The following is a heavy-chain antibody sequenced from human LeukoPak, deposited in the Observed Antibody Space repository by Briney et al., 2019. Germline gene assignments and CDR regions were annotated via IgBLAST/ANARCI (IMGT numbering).Heavy chain of an antibody. J-gene: IGHJ4*02. CDR2: MNPNSGNT. V-gene: IGHV1-8*01. Sequence: VASVKVSCKASGYTFTSYDINWVRQATGQGLEWMGWMNPNSGNTGYAQKFQGRVTMTRNTSISTAYMELSSLRSEDTAVYYCATEHYGTGDFDYWGQGTLVTVSS. CDR3: ATEHYGTGDFDY. D-gene: IGHD2-8*02. CDR1: GYTFTSYD.